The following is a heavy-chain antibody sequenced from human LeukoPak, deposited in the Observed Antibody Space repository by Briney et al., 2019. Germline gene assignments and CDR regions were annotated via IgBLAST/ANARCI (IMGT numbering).Heavy chain of an antibody. CDR3: AKDSAMVRGVLDY. D-gene: IGHD3-10*01. Sequence: HPGGSLRLSCAASGFTFSSYAMSWVRQAPGKGLEWVSAISGSGGSTYYADSVKGRLTISRDNSKNTLYLQMNSLRAEDTAVYYCAKDSAMVRGVLDYWGQGTLVTVSS. CDR1: GFTFSSYA. CDR2: ISGSGGST. J-gene: IGHJ4*02. V-gene: IGHV3-23*01.